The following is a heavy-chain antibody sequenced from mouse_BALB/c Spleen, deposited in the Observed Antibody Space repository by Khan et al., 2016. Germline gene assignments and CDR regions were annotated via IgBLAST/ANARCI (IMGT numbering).Heavy chain of an antibody. Sequence: EVQLQESGPGLVKPSQSLSLTCTVTGYSITSDYAWNWIRQLPGNKLEWMGYISYSGSTSYNPSLKSRISITRDTSKNQFFLQLNSVTTEDTATYYCARWIYYGYFDYWGQGTTLTVSS. V-gene: IGHV3-2*02. J-gene: IGHJ2*01. D-gene: IGHD2-1*01. CDR3: ARWIYYGYFDY. CDR1: GYSITSDYA. CDR2: ISYSGST.